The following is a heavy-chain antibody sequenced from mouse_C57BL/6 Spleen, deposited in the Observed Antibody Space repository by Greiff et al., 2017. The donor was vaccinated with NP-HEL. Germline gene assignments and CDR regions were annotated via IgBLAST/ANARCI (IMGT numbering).Heavy chain of an antibody. V-gene: IGHV5-9-1*02. J-gene: IGHJ2*01. CDR3: TREDYYGTYFDY. D-gene: IGHD1-1*01. CDR1: GFTFSSYA. CDR2: ISSGGDYI. Sequence: EVKLMESGEGLVKPGGSLKLSCAASGFTFSSYAMSWVRQTPEKRLEWVAYISSGGDYIYYADTVKGRFTISRDNARNTLYLQMSSLKSEDTAMYYCTREDYYGTYFDYWGQGTTLTVSS.